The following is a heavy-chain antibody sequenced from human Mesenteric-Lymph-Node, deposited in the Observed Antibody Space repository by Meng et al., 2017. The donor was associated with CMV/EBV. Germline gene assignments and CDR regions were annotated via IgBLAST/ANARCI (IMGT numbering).Heavy chain of an antibody. J-gene: IGHJ4*02. CDR1: GFSLSTSGVG. Sequence: SGPTLVKPTQTLTLTCTFSGFSLSTSGVGVGWIRQPPGKALEWLALIYWNDDKRYSPSLKSRLTITKDTSKNQVVLTMTNMDPVDTATYYCAHRRQQLEGYYFDYWGRGTLVTVSS. D-gene: IGHD6-13*01. CDR3: AHRRQQLEGYYFDY. V-gene: IGHV2-5*01. CDR2: IYWNDDK.